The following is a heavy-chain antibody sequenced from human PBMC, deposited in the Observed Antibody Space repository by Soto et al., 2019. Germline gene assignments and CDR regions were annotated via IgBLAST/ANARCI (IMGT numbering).Heavy chain of an antibody. CDR3: ANQVVPEDGIYYYVMDV. V-gene: IGHV1-69*06. D-gene: IGHD2-2*01. CDR1: GGTFSSYA. CDR2: IIPLFGTA. Sequence: QVQLVQSGAEVKKPGSSVKVSCKASGGTFSSYAISWVRQAPGQGLEWMGGIIPLFGTADYAQKFQGTVTITADKSTSTVYMELSSLRSEDTAIYYCANQVVPEDGIYYYVMDVWGQGTTVTVCS. J-gene: IGHJ6*02.